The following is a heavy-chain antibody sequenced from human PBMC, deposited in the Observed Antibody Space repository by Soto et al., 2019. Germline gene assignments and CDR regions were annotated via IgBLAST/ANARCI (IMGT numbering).Heavy chain of an antibody. CDR3: ARGRRVPAAMFTTSPQQYYYYYMDV. CDR2: MNPNSGNT. V-gene: IGHV1-8*01. Sequence: ASVKVSCKASGYTFTSYDINWVRQATGQGLEWMRRMNPNSGNTDYAQKIQGRVTMTRNTSISTAYMELSSLRSEDTAVYYCARGRRVPAAMFTTSPQQYYYYYMDVWGKGTTVTVSS. J-gene: IGHJ6*03. CDR1: GYTFTSYD. D-gene: IGHD2-2*01.